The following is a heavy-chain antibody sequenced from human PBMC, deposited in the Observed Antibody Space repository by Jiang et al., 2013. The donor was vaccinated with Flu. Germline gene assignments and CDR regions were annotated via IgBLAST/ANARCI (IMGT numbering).Heavy chain of an antibody. CDR3: AREGPVVGATTSDAFDI. CDR1: GDSVSSNSAA. D-gene: IGHD1-26*01. V-gene: IGHV6-1*01. J-gene: IGHJ3*02. Sequence: QTLSLTCAISGDSVSSNSAAWNWIRQSPSRGLEWLGRTYYRSKWYNDYAVSVKSRITINPDTSKNQFSLQLNSVTPEDTAVYYCAREGPVVGATTSDAFDIWGQGTMVTVSS. CDR2: TYYRSKWYN.